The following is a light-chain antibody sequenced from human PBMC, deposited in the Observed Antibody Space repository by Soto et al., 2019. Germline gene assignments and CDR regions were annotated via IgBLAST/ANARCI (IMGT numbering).Light chain of an antibody. CDR3: QQRSNWLIT. V-gene: IGKV3-11*01. Sequence: EIVLTQSPATLYLSPGERATLSCRASQSISRYLAWYQQKPGQAPRLLIYDASTRATGISARFSGSGSGTDFTLTISSLEPEDFAVYYCQQRSNWLITFGQGTRLEIK. CDR1: QSISRY. J-gene: IGKJ5*01. CDR2: DAS.